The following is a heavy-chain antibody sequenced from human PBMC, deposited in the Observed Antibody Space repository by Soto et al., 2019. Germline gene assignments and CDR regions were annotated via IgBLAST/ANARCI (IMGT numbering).Heavy chain of an antibody. V-gene: IGHV4-34*01. CDR1: GGSFSGYY. CDR2: INHSGST. CDR3: ARGRKTWITLFGSGMFDS. Sequence: ETLSLTCAVYGGSFSGYYWSWIRQPPGKGLEWIGEINHSGSTNYNPSLKSRVTISVDTSKNQFSLKLSSVTAADTPVYYCARGRKTWITLFGSGMFDSWGQGTLVTVSS. D-gene: IGHD3-3*01. J-gene: IGHJ4*02.